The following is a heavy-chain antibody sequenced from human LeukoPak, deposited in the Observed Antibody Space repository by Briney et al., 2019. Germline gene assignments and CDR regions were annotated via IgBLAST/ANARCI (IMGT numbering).Heavy chain of an antibody. D-gene: IGHD2-15*01. V-gene: IGHV1-69*01. CDR2: IIPIFGTA. Sequence: RASVKVSCKASGGTFSSYAISWVRQAPGQGLEWMGGIIPIFGTANYAQKFQGRVTITADESTSTAYMELSSLRSEDTAVYYCARGAPPKDGHAFDIWGQGTMVTVSS. CDR3: ARGAPPKDGHAFDI. J-gene: IGHJ3*02. CDR1: GGTFSSYA.